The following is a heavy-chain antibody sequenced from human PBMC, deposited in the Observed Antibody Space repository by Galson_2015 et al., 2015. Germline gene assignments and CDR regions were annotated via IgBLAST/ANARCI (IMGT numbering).Heavy chain of an antibody. J-gene: IGHJ5*02. CDR2: IYYSGST. D-gene: IGHD3-3*01. Sequence: TLSLTCTVSGGSISSGGYYWSWIRQHPGKGLEWIGYIYYSGSTYYNPSLKSRVTISVDTSKNQFSLKLSSVTAADTAVYYCAEDHGSSDFWIGPNGSAPWAKGPLVPVS. V-gene: IGHV4-31*03. CDR1: GGSISSGGYY. CDR3: AEDHGSSDFWIGPNGSAP.